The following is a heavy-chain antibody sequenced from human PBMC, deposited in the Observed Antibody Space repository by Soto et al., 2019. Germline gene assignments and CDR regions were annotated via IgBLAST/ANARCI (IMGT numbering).Heavy chain of an antibody. Sequence: QVQLVESGGGVVQPGRSLRLSCAASGFTFSSYGMHWVRQAPGKGLEGVAVISYDGSNKYYADSVKGRFTISRDNSKNTLYLQMNSLRAEDTAVYYCAKGYSGSYLKPTFDYWGQGTLVTVSS. CDR2: ISYDGSNK. CDR3: AKGYSGSYLKPTFDY. D-gene: IGHD1-26*01. V-gene: IGHV3-30*18. J-gene: IGHJ4*02. CDR1: GFTFSSYG.